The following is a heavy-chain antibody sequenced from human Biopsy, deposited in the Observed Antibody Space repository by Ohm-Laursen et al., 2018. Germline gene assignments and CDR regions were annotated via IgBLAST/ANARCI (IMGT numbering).Heavy chain of an antibody. V-gene: IGHV3-74*01. CDR2: INSDGSST. D-gene: IGHD3-10*01. CDR3: TRAEAGSGSLLYFDY. J-gene: IGHJ4*02. Sequence: GSLRLSCAASGFTFSSYAMGWVRQAPGKGLVWVSRINSDGSSTNYADTVKGRFTISRDNAKNTVFLQMNSLRAEDTAVYYCTRAEAGSGSLLYFDYWGQGTLVTVSS. CDR1: GFTFSSYA.